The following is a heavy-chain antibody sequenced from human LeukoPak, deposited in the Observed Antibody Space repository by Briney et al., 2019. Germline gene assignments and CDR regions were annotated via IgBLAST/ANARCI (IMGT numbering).Heavy chain of an antibody. CDR3: AADNTVTFS. CDR2: IVVGSGKT. CDR1: GFTFSNSA. J-gene: IGHJ4*02. V-gene: IGHV1-58*01. Sequence: GASVKVSCKASGFTFSNSAVQWVRQARGQRLELIGWIVVGSGKTTYAQKFQERVTLSRDMSTNTAYMELSSLRFEDTAVYYCAADNTVTFSWGQGTLVTVSS. D-gene: IGHD4-17*01.